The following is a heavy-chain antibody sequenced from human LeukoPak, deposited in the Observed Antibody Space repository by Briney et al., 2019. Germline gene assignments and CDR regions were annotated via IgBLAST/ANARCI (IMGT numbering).Heavy chain of an antibody. J-gene: IGHJ4*02. CDR1: GFTFSSYS. V-gene: IGHV3-48*02. CDR2: ISSSSSTI. CDR3: AREGSWRTFYYFDY. D-gene: IGHD6-13*01. Sequence: GGSLRLSCAASGFTFSSYSMNWVRQAPGKGLEWVSYISSSSSTIYYADSVKGRFTISRDNAKNSLYLQMNSLRDEDTAVYYCAREGSWRTFYYFDYWGQGTLVTVSS.